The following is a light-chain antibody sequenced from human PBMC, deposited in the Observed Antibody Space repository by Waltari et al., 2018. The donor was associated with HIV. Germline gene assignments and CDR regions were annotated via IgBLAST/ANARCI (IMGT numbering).Light chain of an antibody. V-gene: IGLV3-25*03. CDR1: AFTRQY. Sequence: SYELTQPPSVSVSPGQTARNTCSGDAFTRQYAYLYQQQPGQAPVLVIYKDSERPSGIPERFSGSNSGTTVTLTISGVQAEDEADYYCQSADSSGTYGVFGGGTKLTVL. CDR3: QSADSSGTYGV. CDR2: KDS. J-gene: IGLJ3*02.